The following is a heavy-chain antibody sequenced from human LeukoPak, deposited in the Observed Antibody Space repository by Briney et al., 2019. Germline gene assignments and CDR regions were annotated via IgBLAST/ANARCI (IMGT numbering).Heavy chain of an antibody. D-gene: IGHD1-1*01. CDR3: ARKMKTGDRVGTFDI. CDR1: GFTFSSHN. J-gene: IGHJ3*02. Sequence: PGGSLRLSCAASGFTFSSHNMSWVRQAPVKGLEWVSSIGTDGSYIYYADSVQGRFTISRDNAKNSLYLQMNSLTAEDTAVYYCARKMKTGDRVGTFDIWGQGTMVTVSS. CDR2: IGTDGSYI. V-gene: IGHV3-21*01.